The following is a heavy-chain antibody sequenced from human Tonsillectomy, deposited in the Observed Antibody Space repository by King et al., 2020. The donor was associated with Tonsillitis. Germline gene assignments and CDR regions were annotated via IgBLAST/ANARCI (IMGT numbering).Heavy chain of an antibody. J-gene: IGHJ4*02. D-gene: IGHD5-18*01. V-gene: IGHV1-2*02. CDR3: ARDVGGYSYGLFNY. CDR1: GFTFTGYY. Sequence: VQLVESGADVKKPGASVKVSCKASGFTFTGYYIHWVRQAPGQGLEWMGWINPNSGVPNYAQRFQGRVTITRDTSISTAYMELSRLTSDDTAMFYCARDVGGYSYGLFNYWGQGTLVTVSS. CDR2: INPNSGVP.